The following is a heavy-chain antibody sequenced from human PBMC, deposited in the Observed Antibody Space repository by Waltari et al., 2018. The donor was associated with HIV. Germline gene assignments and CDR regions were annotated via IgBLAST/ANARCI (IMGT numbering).Heavy chain of an antibody. V-gene: IGHV4-38-2*02. D-gene: IGHD7-27*01. Sequence: QVQLQASGPGLVKPSETLSLPCTVSGYSIRSGYYWGWIRQPPGKGLEWIGRMYHSGSTYYSPSLKSRVTMSVDRAKNQFSLKLSAVTAADTAVYYCARRSGEYWYFDLWGRGTLVTVSS. CDR3: ARRSGEYWYFDL. CDR2: MYHSGST. CDR1: GYSIRSGYY. J-gene: IGHJ2*01.